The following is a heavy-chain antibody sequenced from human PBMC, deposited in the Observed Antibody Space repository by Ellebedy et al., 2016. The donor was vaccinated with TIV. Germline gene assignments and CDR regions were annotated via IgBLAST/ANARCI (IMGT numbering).Heavy chain of an antibody. CDR1: GFTFSSSA. CDR3: AKGRGGGSDSSAPRYYFDY. J-gene: IGHJ4*02. D-gene: IGHD3-22*01. CDR2: FGVSGDTT. Sequence: GESLKISCAASGFTFSSSAMSWVRQAPGKGLEWVSGFGVSGDTTYYADSVKGRFTISRDNSRDTLYLQMNSLRADDTAIYYCAKGRGGGSDSSAPRYYFDYWGLGTLVTVSS. V-gene: IGHV3-23*01.